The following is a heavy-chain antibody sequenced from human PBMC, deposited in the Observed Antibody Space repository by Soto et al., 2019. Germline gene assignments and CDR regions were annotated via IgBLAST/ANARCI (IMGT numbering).Heavy chain of an antibody. D-gene: IGHD3-10*01. CDR1: GFTFTSSA. CDR2: IVVGSGIT. CDR3: AAGFGELLYYYYGMDV. V-gene: IGHV1-58*01. Sequence: QMQLVQSGPEVKKPGTSVKVSCKASGFTFTSSAVQWVRQARGQRLEWIGWIVVGSGITNYAQKFQERVTITRDMXTXTAYMELSSLRSEDTAVYYCAAGFGELLYYYYGMDVWGQGTTVTVSS. J-gene: IGHJ6*02.